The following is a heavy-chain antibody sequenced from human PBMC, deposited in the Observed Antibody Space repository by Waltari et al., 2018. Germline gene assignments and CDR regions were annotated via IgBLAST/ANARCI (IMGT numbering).Heavy chain of an antibody. CDR1: GGSISSSSYY. Sequence: QLQLQESGPGLVKPSETLSLTCTVSGGSISSSSYYWGWIRQPPGRGGEGIGSIYYSGSTYYNPSLKSGVTISVDTSKNQFSLKLSSVTAADTAVYYCAKDRPGQYGDGPVYYFDYWGQGTLVTVSS. CDR3: AKDRPGQYGDGPVYYFDY. D-gene: IGHD4-17*01. CDR2: IYYSGST. J-gene: IGHJ4*02. V-gene: IGHV4-39*02.